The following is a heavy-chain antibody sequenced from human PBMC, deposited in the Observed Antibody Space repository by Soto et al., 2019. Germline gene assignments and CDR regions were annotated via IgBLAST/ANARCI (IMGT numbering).Heavy chain of an antibody. CDR2: MSTSVGDI. V-gene: IGHV3-11*01. CDR1: GFTFSDYY. CDR3: ARVGKDYYYGMDV. Sequence: GGSLRLSCLPSGFTFSDYYMTWIRQAPGKGLEWVSYMSTSVGDIYYADSVKGRFTISRDNANNALYLQMNSLRADDTAVYYCARVGKDYYYGMDVWGRGTTVTVSS. J-gene: IGHJ6*02.